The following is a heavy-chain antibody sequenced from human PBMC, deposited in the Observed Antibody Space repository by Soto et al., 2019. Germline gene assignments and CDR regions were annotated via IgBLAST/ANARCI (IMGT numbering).Heavy chain of an antibody. V-gene: IGHV1-18*01. CDR3: ARGTRVRGIITNFDY. CDR2: ITAYNGDT. CDR1: GYTFTSFG. D-gene: IGHD3-10*01. Sequence: QVQLVQSGAEVKKPGASVKVSCKTSGYTFTSFGISWMRQAPGQGLEWMGWITAYNGDTNYAQKLQGRVSMTTDTSTNTAYMELWNLRSDDTAVYYCARGTRVRGIITNFDYWGQGTLVTVSS. J-gene: IGHJ4*02.